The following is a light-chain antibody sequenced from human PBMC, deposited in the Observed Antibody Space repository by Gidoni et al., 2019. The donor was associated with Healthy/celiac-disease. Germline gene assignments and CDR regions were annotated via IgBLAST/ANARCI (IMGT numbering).Light chain of an antibody. Sequence: IVVTQSPGTLSLSPGARATLSCTASQRVSSRYLAWYQQKHGQAPRLIIYGSSNGATGIPDGFSGSGSGKDFTLTISRLEPEDFAVYYCQQWTFGQGTKVEIK. CDR3: QQWT. CDR2: GSS. CDR1: QRVSSRY. J-gene: IGKJ1*01. V-gene: IGKV3-20*01.